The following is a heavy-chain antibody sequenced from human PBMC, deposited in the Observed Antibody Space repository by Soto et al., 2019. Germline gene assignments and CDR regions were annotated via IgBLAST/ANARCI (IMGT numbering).Heavy chain of an antibody. CDR1: GGSITSYY. CDR2: ISYSGST. Sequence: PSETLSLTCTVSGGSITSYYWTWIRRPPGKGLEWIGYISYSGSTNSNPSLKGRVAISVDASKNQFSLKLSSVTAADTAVYYCARHAGRGVYYYYMDVWGKGTTVTVSS. J-gene: IGHJ6*03. D-gene: IGHD3-10*01. V-gene: IGHV4-59*08. CDR3: ARHAGRGVYYYYMDV.